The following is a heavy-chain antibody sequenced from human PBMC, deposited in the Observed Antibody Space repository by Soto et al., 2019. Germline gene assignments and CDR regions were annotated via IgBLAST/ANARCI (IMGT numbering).Heavy chain of an antibody. V-gene: IGHV1-69*04. J-gene: IGHJ4*02. Sequence: SVKVSCKASGGTFSSYTISWVRQAPGQGLEWMGRIIPNHGIANYAQKLQGRVTMTTDTSTSTAYMELRSLRSDDTAVYYCARDAGYYGSGSYYIVDYWGQGTLVNVSS. CDR1: GGTFSSYT. D-gene: IGHD3-10*01. CDR2: IIPNHGIA. CDR3: ARDAGYYGSGSYYIVDY.